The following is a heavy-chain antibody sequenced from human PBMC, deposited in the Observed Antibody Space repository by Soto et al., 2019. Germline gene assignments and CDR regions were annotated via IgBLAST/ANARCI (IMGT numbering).Heavy chain of an antibody. D-gene: IGHD4-17*01. CDR2: IYYSGST. J-gene: IGHJ3*02. V-gene: IGHV4-31*03. CDR3: ASFHYYGDLGHAFDI. CDR1: GGSISGGGYS. Sequence: VQLQESGPGLVKPSQTLSLPCPVSGGSISGGGYSWSWIRQTPGKGREGIGYIYYSGSTYYNPSLKSRVTISVDTSKNQFSLKLSSVTAADTAVYYCASFHYYGDLGHAFDIWGQGTMVTVSS.